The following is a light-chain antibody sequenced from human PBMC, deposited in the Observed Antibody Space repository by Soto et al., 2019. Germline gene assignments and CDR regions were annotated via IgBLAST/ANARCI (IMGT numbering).Light chain of an antibody. J-gene: IGLJ1*01. CDR3: CSYADSSRIYV. CDR2: EGS. Sequence: SALTQPASVSGSPGQSITISCTGTSSDVGSYNLVSWYQQHPGKAPKLMIYEGSKRPSGISNRFSGSKSGNTASLTISGLQAEDEAEYYCCSYADSSRIYVFGSGTKVTVL. V-gene: IGLV2-23*01. CDR1: SSDVGSYNL.